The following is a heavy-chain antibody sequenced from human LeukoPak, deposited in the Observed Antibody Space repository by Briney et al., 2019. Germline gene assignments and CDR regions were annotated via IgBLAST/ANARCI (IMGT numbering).Heavy chain of an antibody. CDR1: GFTFSSNS. Sequence: PGGSLRLSXAASGFTFSSNSMNWVRQAPGKGLEWVSSISSSSIYIYYADSVKGRLTISRDNAKNSLYLQMNSLRVEDTAVYYCARVGSSGWFDYWGQGTLVTVSS. V-gene: IGHV3-21*01. CDR3: ARVGSSGWFDY. CDR2: ISSSSIYI. J-gene: IGHJ4*02. D-gene: IGHD6-19*01.